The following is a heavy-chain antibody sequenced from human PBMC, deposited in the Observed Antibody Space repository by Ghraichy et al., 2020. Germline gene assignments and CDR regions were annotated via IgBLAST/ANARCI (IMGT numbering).Heavy chain of an antibody. CDR1: RGSISSSTYY. CDR3: ARGNDPRSFESWRCFDY. J-gene: IGHJ4*02. D-gene: IGHD1-1*01. CDR2: IYFGGRP. Sequence: SETLSLTCTVSRGSISSSTYYWGWIRQPPGKGLQYIGNIYFGGRPYYDPSLRNRATIYVDTSKTQFSLNLTSVTDADTAIYYCARGNDPRSFESWRCFDYWVQGTLVAVSS. V-gene: IGHV4-39*01.